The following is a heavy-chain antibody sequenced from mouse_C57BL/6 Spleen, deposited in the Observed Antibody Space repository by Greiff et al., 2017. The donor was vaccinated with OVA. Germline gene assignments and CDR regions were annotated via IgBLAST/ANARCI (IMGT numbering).Heavy chain of an antibody. J-gene: IGHJ2*01. V-gene: IGHV3-6*01. CDR3: ARDFPSTVVEGYCDY. CDR2: ISYDGSN. Sequence: EVRLQESGPGLVKPSQSLSLTCSVTGYSITSGYYWNWIRQFPGNKLEWMGYISYDGSNNYNPSLKNRISITRDTSKNQFFLKLNSVTTEDTATYYCARDFPSTVVEGYCDYWGQGTTLTVSS. D-gene: IGHD1-1*01. CDR1: GYSITSGYY.